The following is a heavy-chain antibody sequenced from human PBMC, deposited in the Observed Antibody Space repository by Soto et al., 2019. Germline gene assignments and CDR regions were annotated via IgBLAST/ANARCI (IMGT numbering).Heavy chain of an antibody. CDR3: ATMNGYFEY. V-gene: IGHV3-23*01. CDR1: GFSFSTYS. D-gene: IGHD3-22*01. CDR2: ITATGDRT. Sequence: GGSLRLSCADSGFSFSTYSMSWVRQTPGKGLEWVSAITATGDRTYYADSVTGRFTISRDNSKKTHYRQRTSLRAEDTAMYYCATMNGYFEYWGQGT. J-gene: IGHJ4*02.